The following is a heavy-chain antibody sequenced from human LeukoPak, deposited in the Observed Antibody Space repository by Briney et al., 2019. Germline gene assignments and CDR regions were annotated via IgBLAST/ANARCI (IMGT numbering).Heavy chain of an antibody. CDR3: AKRGRYSYGSRTYYYYMDV. D-gene: IGHD5-18*01. Sequence: PGGSLRLSCAASGFTFSSYGMHWVPQAPGKGLVCVAFIRYEGSNKYYADSVKGRFTISRDNSKNTLYLQMNSLRAEDTAVYYCAKRGRYSYGSRTYYYYMDVWGKGTTVTISS. CDR1: GFTFSSYG. J-gene: IGHJ6*03. V-gene: IGHV3-30*02. CDR2: IRYEGSNK.